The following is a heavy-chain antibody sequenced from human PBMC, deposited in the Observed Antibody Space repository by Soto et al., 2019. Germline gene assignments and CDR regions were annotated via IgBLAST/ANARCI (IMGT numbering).Heavy chain of an antibody. CDR1: GHTYTSYY. D-gene: IGHD6-6*01. CDR3: AKKHSGSSLAY. V-gene: IGHV1-46*01. Sequence: ASVTVSCQASGHTYTSYYMHWVRQAPGQGLEWMGIINPSGGSTSYAQKFQGRVTMTRDTSTSTAYLELSSLTSEDTAVYYCAKKHSGSSLAYWGQGSLVTVSS. J-gene: IGHJ4*02. CDR2: INPSGGST.